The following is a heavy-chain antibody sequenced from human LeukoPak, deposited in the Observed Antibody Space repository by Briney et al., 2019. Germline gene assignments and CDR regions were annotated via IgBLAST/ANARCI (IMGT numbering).Heavy chain of an antibody. D-gene: IGHD6-19*01. CDR1: GGSISDYY. Sequence: PSETLSLTCTVSGGSISDYYWSWIRQPPGKGLEWIGYIYYSGSTNYNPSLKSRVTISVDTSKNQFSLKLSSVTAADTAVYFCARALIAVAGNRGHFDYWGQGTLVTVSS. CDR2: IYYSGST. CDR3: ARALIAVAGNRGHFDY. J-gene: IGHJ4*02. V-gene: IGHV4-59*08.